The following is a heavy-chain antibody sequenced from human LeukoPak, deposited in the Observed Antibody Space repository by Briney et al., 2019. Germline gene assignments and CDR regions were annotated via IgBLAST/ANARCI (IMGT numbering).Heavy chain of an antibody. CDR1: WGSFIGYY. Sequence: SETLSLTCGVYWGSFIGYYYNWIRQSPRKGLEWIAEINHLGSTNYNPSLKSRVAISIDTSKSQFSLRLSSVTVADTAVYYCARGGYNIDWMKDAPDNWGQGTLVTVSS. CDR2: INHLGST. J-gene: IGHJ4*02. CDR3: ARGGYNIDWMKDAPDN. D-gene: IGHD3-9*01. V-gene: IGHV4-34*01.